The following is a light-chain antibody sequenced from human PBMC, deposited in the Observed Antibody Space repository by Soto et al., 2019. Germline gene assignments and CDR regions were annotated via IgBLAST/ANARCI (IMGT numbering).Light chain of an antibody. CDR3: QSYDSSLSGVV. J-gene: IGLJ2*01. V-gene: IGLV1-40*01. Sequence: QTVVTQPPSVSGAPGQRVTISCTGSSSNIGAGYDVHWYQQLPGTAPKLLIYGNILIYGNSNRPSGVPDRFSGSKSGTSASLAITGLQAEDEADYYCQSYDSSLSGVVFGGGTQLTVL. CDR1: SSNIGAGYD. CDR2: GNS.